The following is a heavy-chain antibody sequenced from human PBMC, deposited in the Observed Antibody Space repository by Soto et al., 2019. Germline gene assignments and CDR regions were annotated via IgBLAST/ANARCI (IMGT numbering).Heavy chain of an antibody. CDR1: GFSFTGFS. D-gene: IGHD3-3*01. J-gene: IGHJ5*02. CDR3: AKASEWLSGNCVAP. V-gene: IGHV3-23*01. CDR2: ISRTGVRT. Sequence: PGGSLRLSCAASGFSFTGFSISWVRQAPWKGLDWVSSISRTGVRTHYADSVKGRFTISRDNSRNTLSLQMNSLRAEDTALYYCAKASEWLSGNCVAPLRQGQLGTVSS.